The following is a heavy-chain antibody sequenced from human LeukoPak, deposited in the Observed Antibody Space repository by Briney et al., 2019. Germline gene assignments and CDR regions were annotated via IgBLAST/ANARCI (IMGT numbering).Heavy chain of an antibody. CDR1: VYTGSSCG. D-gene: IGHD1-1*01. CDR3: ARDERPWDPRAVS. J-gene: IGHJ5*02. Sequence: SVKVSCKGSVYTGSSCGICWVRHRPGPGLEWMGIGSVYNGERNNAQQLQGRGTMTTDTSTTTAYMELRSLGSDDAAVFYYARDERPWDPRAVSWGQGTLVTVSS. V-gene: IGHV1-18*01. CDR2: GSVYNGER.